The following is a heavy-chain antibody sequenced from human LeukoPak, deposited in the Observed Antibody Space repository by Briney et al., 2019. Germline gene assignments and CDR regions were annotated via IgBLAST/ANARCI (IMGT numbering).Heavy chain of an antibody. CDR2: INHSGST. CDR3: ARGGGITMIVVVTAPFDY. CDR1: GGSISSYY. Sequence: PSETLSLTCTVSGGSISSYYWSWIRQPPGKGLEWIGEINHSGSTNYNPSLKSRVTISVDTSKNQFSLKLSSVTAADTAVYYCARGGGITMIVVVTAPFDYWGQGTLVTVSS. V-gene: IGHV4-34*01. D-gene: IGHD3-22*01. J-gene: IGHJ4*02.